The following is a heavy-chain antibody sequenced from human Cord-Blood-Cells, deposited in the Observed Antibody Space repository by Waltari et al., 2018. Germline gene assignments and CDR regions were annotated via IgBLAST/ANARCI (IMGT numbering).Heavy chain of an antibody. D-gene: IGHD6-13*01. CDR2: ISYDGSNK. CDR3: AKDWQQLVLDY. CDR1: GFTFSSHG. Sequence: QVQLVESGGGVVQPGRSLRLPCAASGFTFSSHGLTRVRQAPGKGLEWVAVISYDGSNKYYADSVKGRFTISRDNSKNTLYLQMNSLRAEDTAVYYCAKDWQQLVLDYWGQGTLVTVSS. J-gene: IGHJ4*02. V-gene: IGHV3-30*18.